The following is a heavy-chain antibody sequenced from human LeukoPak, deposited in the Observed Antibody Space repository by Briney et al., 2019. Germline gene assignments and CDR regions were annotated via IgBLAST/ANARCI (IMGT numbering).Heavy chain of an antibody. V-gene: IGHV3-33*06. CDR3: AKDRYYYDSSGLFDY. CDR2: TWYDGSNK. CDR1: GFTFSSYG. D-gene: IGHD3-22*01. J-gene: IGHJ4*02. Sequence: GGSLRLSCAASGFTFSSYGMHWVRQAPGQGLEWVAVTWYDGSNKYYAASVKGRFTISRDNSKNTLYLQMNRLRAEDTAVYYCAKDRYYYDSSGLFDYWGQGTLVTVSS.